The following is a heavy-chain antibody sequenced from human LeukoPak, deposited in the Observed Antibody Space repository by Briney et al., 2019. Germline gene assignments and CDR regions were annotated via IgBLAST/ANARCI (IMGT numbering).Heavy chain of an antibody. CDR2: ISSSSSTI. V-gene: IGHV3-48*01. Sequence: PGGSLRLSCAASGFTFSSHSMNWVRQAPGKGLEWVSYISSSSSTIYYADSVKGRFTISRDNAKNSLYLQMNSLRAEDTAVYYCAKFKFAWGSDYWGQGTLVTVSS. CDR3: AKFKFAWGSDY. D-gene: IGHD7-27*01. CDR1: GFTFSSHS. J-gene: IGHJ4*02.